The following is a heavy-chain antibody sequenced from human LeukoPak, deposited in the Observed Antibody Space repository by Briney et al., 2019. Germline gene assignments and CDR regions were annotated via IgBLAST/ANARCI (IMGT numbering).Heavy chain of an antibody. D-gene: IGHD6-13*01. Sequence: PSETLSLTCTVSGGSISSYYWSWIRQPPGKGLGWIGYIYSSGSTNYNPSLKSRLTISVDASKNQFSLKLTSVTAADTAVYYCARSSRNWYFDLWGRGTLVTVSS. CDR3: ARSSRNWYFDL. J-gene: IGHJ2*01. CDR1: GGSISSYY. V-gene: IGHV4-59*01. CDR2: IYSSGST.